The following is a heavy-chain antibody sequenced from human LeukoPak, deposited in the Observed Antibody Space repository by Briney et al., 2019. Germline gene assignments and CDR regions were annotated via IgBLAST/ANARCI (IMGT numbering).Heavy chain of an antibody. D-gene: IGHD2-15*01. CDR2: IKQDGSEK. J-gene: IGHJ3*02. Sequence: GGSLRLSCAASGFTFSSYWMSWVRQAPGKGLEWVANIKQDGSEKYYVDSVKGRFTISRDNSKNILYLQMNSLRAEDTALYYCAKDTPGWPAFDIWGQGTMVTVSS. CDR3: AKDTPGWPAFDI. V-gene: IGHV3-7*03. CDR1: GFTFSSYW.